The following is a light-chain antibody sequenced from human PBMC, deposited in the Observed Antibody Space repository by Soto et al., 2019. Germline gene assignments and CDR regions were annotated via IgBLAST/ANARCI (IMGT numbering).Light chain of an antibody. J-gene: IGKJ4*01. CDR3: XXXXXXXXLX. CDR2: DAS. V-gene: IGKV3-11*01. Sequence: EIVLTQSPATLSLSPGERGTLSCRASQSVSGYLAWYQQKPGQAPRLVIYDASNRATGIPARFSGSGSGTDFTLTISSLEPEXXXXXXXXXXXXXXXLXXGXGTKVEIK. CDR1: QSVSGY.